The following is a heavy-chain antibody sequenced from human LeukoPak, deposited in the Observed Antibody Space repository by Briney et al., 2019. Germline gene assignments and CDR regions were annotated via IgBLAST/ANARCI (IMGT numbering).Heavy chain of an antibody. Sequence: PSETLSLTCTVSGDSISSDTYNWAWIRQPPGKGLEWIGSIYYSGSTYYIPSLRSRLIISVDPSKNQFSLKLSSVTAADTAVYYCARQVITGNEGRGNSDYWGQGTLVTVSS. CDR3: ARQVITGNEGRGNSDY. J-gene: IGHJ4*02. CDR1: GDSISSDTYN. CDR2: IYYSGST. D-gene: IGHD1-20*01. V-gene: IGHV4-39*01.